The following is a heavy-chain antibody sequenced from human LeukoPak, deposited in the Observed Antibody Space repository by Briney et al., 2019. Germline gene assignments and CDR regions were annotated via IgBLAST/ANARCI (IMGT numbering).Heavy chain of an antibody. CDR2: ISWKGDTT. V-gene: IGHV3-20*01. D-gene: IGHD2-2*01. J-gene: IGHJ4*02. CDR3: ARHRCSSTTCSFDS. Sequence: GGSLRISCAASGFTFNNYAMTWVRQTPGKGPEWVSLISWKGDTTAYAESVRGRFTISRDNAKNSLYLHMNSLRPEDTAFYHCARHRCSSTTCSFDSWGQGSLVTVSS. CDR1: GFTFNNYA.